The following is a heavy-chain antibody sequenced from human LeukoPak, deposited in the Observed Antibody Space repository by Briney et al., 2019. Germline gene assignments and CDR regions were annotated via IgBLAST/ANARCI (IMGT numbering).Heavy chain of an antibody. V-gene: IGHV3-21*01. J-gene: IGHJ4*02. CDR3: ATSIAVAGLFDY. CDR2: ISSSSSYI. CDR1: GFTFSSYS. D-gene: IGHD6-19*01. Sequence: GRSLRLSGAASGFTFSSYSMNWVRQAPGKWLEWVSSISSSSSYIYYADSVKGRFTISRDNAKNSLYLQMNSLRAEDTAVYYCATSIAVAGLFDYWGQGTLVTVSS.